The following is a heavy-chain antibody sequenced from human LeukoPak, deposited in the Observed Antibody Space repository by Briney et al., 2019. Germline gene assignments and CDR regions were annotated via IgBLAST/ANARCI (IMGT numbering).Heavy chain of an antibody. CDR2: ISSSSSYI. CDR3: ARAAGHYYFDY. CDR1: GFTFSSYS. Sequence: GGSLRLSCAASGFTFSSYSMNWVRQAPGKGLEWVSSISSSSSYIYYADSVKGRFTLSRDNAKNSLYLQMNSLRAEDTAVYYCARAAGHYYFDYWGQGTLVTVSS. D-gene: IGHD6-13*01. J-gene: IGHJ4*02. V-gene: IGHV3-21*01.